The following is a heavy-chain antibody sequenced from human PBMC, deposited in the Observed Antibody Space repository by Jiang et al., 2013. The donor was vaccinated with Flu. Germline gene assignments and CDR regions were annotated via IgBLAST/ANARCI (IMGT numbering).Heavy chain of an antibody. J-gene: IGHJ6*03. CDR1: GGSISSYY. V-gene: IGHV4-59*12. CDR2: IYYNGNT. Sequence: GPGLVKPSETLSLTCTVSGGSISSYYWSWVRRPPGKGLEWIGSIYYNGNTYYNPSLESRVTISVDTSKNQFALNLGSVTAADTAVYFCARRDAPTHYYYFLDVWGKGTTVTVSS. CDR3: ARRDAPTHYYYFLDV.